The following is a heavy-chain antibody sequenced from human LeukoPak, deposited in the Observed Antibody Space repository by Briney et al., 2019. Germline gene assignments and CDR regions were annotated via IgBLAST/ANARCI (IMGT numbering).Heavy chain of an antibody. V-gene: IGHV3-21*04. Sequence: PGGSLRLSCAASGFTFSSYSMNWVRQAPGKGLEWVSSISSSSSYIYYADSVEGRFTISRDNSKNTLYLQMNSLRAEDTAVYYCARHYYDSSGYYYIFDYWGQGTLVTVSS. CDR1: GFTFSSYS. J-gene: IGHJ4*02. CDR2: ISSSSSYI. CDR3: ARHYYDSSGYYYIFDY. D-gene: IGHD3-22*01.